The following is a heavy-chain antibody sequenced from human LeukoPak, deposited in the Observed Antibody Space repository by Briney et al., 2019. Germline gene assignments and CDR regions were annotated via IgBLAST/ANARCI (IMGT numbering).Heavy chain of an antibody. CDR3: ARFTYTTRPSDV. CDR1: GGSISGYY. CDR2: IYSSGST. J-gene: IGHJ6*04. Sequence: SETLSLTCSVSGGSISGYYWSWVRQPPGQTLEWIGYIYSSGSTNYNPSLQSRVTMSVDTSMNQFSLRLSSVTAADTAIYYCARFTYTTRPSDVWGKGTTVTVSS. V-gene: IGHV4-4*08. D-gene: IGHD6-6*01.